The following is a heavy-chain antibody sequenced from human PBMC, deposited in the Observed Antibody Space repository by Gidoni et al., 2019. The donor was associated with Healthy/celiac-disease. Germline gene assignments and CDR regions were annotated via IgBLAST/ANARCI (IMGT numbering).Heavy chain of an antibody. CDR3: ARTTSSSYYYGMDV. Sequence: QVQLVESGGGVVQPGRSLRLSCAASGFTFSSYGMHWVRQAPGTGLGWVAVISYDGSNKYYADSVKGRFTISRDNSKNTLYLQMNSLRAEDTAVYYCARTTSSSYYYGMDVWGQGTTVTVSS. J-gene: IGHJ6*02. CDR2: ISYDGSNK. CDR1: GFTFSSYG. D-gene: IGHD6-6*01. V-gene: IGHV3-30*03.